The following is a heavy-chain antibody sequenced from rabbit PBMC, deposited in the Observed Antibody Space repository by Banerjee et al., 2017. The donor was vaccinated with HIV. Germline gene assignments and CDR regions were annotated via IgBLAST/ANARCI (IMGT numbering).Heavy chain of an antibody. CDR3: ARLGSRYAGSNL. D-gene: IGHD4-2*01. CDR1: GFSFSSSYW. CDR2: INTSSGNT. J-gene: IGHJ4*01. V-gene: IGHV1S45*01. Sequence: QQQLEESGGGLVKPEGSLTLSCTASGFSFSSSYWICWVRQAPGKGLEWIACINTSSGNTVYASWAKGRFTISKTSSTTVTLQMTSLTAADTATYFCARLGSRYAGSNLWGQGTLVTV.